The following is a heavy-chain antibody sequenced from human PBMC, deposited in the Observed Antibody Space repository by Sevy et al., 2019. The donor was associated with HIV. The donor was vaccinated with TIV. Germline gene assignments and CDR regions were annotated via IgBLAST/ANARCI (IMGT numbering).Heavy chain of an antibody. J-gene: IGHJ6*03. CDR1: GDSVSTNSVT. CDR2: TYYRSKWYN. Sequence: SQTLSLTCAISGDSVSTNSVTWNWIRQSPSRGLEWLGRTYYRSKWYNDYAVSVKSRITINPDTSKNQCSLHLNSVTPEDTAVYYCVRGYTYGTDYYYMDVRGKGTTVTVSS. V-gene: IGHV6-1*01. D-gene: IGHD5-18*01. CDR3: VRGYTYGTDYYYMDV.